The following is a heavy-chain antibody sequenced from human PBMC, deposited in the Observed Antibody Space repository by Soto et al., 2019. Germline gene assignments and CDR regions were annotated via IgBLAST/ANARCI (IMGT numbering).Heavy chain of an antibody. Sequence: QVQLVQSGAEVKKPGSSVKVSCKASGGTFSSYAISWVRQAPGQGLEWMGGIIPIFGTANYAPKFQGRVPITADKSTSTAYRELSSLRSEDTAVYYCASCTIAAAIPQSWFDPWGQGTLVTVSS. CDR2: IIPIFGTA. CDR1: GGTFSSYA. D-gene: IGHD6-13*01. V-gene: IGHV1-69*06. CDR3: ASCTIAAAIPQSWFDP. J-gene: IGHJ5*02.